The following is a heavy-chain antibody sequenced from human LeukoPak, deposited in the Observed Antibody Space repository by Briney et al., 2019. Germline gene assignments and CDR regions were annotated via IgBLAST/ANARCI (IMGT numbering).Heavy chain of an antibody. CDR3: ARSAGPNYFDY. CDR1: GFTFSTYS. J-gene: IGHJ4*02. V-gene: IGHV3-21*01. Sequence: GGSLRLSCAASGFTFSTYSMNWVRQAPGKGLEWVSSITSPVGRMYYADSLKGRITISRDNARSTLYLQMNSLRAEDTAVYFCARSAGPNYFDYWGQGNLVTVSS. CDR2: ITSPVGRM.